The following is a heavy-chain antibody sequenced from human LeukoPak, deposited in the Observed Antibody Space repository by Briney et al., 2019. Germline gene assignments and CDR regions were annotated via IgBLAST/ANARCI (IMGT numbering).Heavy chain of an antibody. CDR2: IYYTGST. D-gene: IGHD3-22*01. CDR3: ARQREYYESSGYYSFDY. CDR1: GGSISSYY. Sequence: SETLSLTCTVPGGSISSYYWSWIRQPPGKGLEWIGYIYYTGSTNYNPSLKSRVTISVDTSKNQFSLRLSSVTAADTAVYYCARQREYYESSGYYSFDYWGQGALVTVSS. J-gene: IGHJ4*02. V-gene: IGHV4-59*08.